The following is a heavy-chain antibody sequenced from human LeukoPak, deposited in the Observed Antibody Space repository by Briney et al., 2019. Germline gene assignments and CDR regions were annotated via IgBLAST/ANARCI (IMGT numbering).Heavy chain of an antibody. CDR2: ISGIGGST. V-gene: IGHV3-23*01. Sequence: GGSLRLSCAASGFTFSNYAMSWVRQAPGKGLEWVSAISGIGGSTYYADSVKGRFTISRDNSKNTLYLQMNSLRAEDTAVYYCAKDPVRGVSDYWGQGTLATVSS. J-gene: IGHJ4*02. D-gene: IGHD3-10*01. CDR3: AKDPVRGVSDY. CDR1: GFTFSNYA.